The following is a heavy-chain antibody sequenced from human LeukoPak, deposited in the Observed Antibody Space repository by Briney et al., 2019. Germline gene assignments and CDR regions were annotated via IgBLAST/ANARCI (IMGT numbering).Heavy chain of an antibody. CDR3: ARIAFSSWPYYFDY. V-gene: IGHV4-59*12. D-gene: IGHD6-13*01. Sequence: SETLSLTCTVSGGSISSYYWSWIRQPPGKGLEWIGSIYYSGSTYYNPSLKSRVTISVDTSKNQFSLKLSSVTAADTAVYYCARIAFSSWPYYFDYWGQGTLVTVSS. CDR2: IYYSGST. CDR1: GGSISSYY. J-gene: IGHJ4*02.